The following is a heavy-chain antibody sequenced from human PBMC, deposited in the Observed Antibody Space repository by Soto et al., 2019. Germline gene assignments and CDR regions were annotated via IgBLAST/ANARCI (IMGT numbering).Heavy chain of an antibody. V-gene: IGHV4-4*07. CDR3: AREGGYFDSSGSGVYHYYGVDV. CDR1: GGSISGYY. D-gene: IGHD3-22*01. CDR2: VYSSGST. J-gene: IGHJ6*02. Sequence: KTSETLSLTCTVSGGSISGYYWSWIRQPARKGLEWIGRVYSSGSTHYGPSLKSRVTMSVDTSKKQLSLKLRSVTAADTAVYYCAREGGYFDSSGSGVYHYYGVDVWGRGTTVTVSS.